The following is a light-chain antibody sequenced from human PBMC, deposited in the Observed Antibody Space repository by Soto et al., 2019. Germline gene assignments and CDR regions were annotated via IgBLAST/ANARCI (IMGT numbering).Light chain of an antibody. J-gene: IGLJ1*01. V-gene: IGLV1-51*01. CDR2: DDD. CDR3: GSWDSSLSAYV. CDR1: SSNIGGNS. Sequence: QSALTQPPSVSAAPGQRVTISCSGSSSNIGGNSVSWCQQLPGTAPKLLIYDDDKRPSGIPDRFSGSKSGTSATLGITGFQTGDEADHYCGSWDSSLSAYVFGTGTKSPS.